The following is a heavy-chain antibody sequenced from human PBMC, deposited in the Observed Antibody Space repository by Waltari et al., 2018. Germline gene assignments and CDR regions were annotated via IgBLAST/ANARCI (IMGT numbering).Heavy chain of an antibody. D-gene: IGHD1-1*01. Sequence: QVQLQESGPGLVKPSETLTLTCTVSNGPISSTSNWWAWIRQPPGKGLEWIGTIHYSGTTYYNPSLASRVTISVDTSKNQFSLRMNSVTAADTAIYYCARGREMTTMSHYAFDIWGQGTMVTVSS. CDR3: ARGREMTTMSHYAFDI. J-gene: IGHJ3*02. CDR1: NGPISSTSNW. CDR2: IHYSGTT. V-gene: IGHV4-39*01.